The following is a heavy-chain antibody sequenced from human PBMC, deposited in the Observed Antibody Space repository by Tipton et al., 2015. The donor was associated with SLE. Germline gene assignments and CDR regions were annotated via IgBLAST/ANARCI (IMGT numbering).Heavy chain of an antibody. J-gene: IGHJ5*02. V-gene: IGHV4-39*07. D-gene: IGHD3-3*01. CDR3: ARAGVDRDFWSGYYSRTFDP. CDR2: IYYSGTT. Sequence: TLSLTCTVSGGSISSSSYYWSWIRQPPGKGLVWVWTIYYSGTTYYNPSLNIRVTISLDTSKNQFSLKLSSVTAADTAVYYCARAGVDRDFWSGYYSRTFDPWGQGTLVTVSS. CDR1: GGSISSSSYY.